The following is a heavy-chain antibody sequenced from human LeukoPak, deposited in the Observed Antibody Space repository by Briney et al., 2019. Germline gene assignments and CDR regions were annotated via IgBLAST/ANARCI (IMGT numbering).Heavy chain of an antibody. D-gene: IGHD3-10*01. Sequence: ASVKVSCKASGYTFTGYAIAWVRQAPGQGLEWMGRISAYNGGTNYAQKFRGRVTMTTDTSTNTGYMELRSLRSDDTAVYFCARDQLRYYGSNNYYSDMDFWGQGTTVTVSS. CDR3: ARDQLRYYGSNNYYSDMDF. V-gene: IGHV1-18*01. CDR2: ISAYNGGT. CDR1: GYTFTGYA. J-gene: IGHJ6*02.